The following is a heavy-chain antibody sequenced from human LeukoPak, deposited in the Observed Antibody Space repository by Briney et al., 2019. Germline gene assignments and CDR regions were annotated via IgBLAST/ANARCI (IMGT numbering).Heavy chain of an antibody. Sequence: ASVKVSCKASGYTFTGYYMHWVRQAPGQGLEWMGWINPNSGGTNYAQKFQGRVTMTRDTSISTAYMELSRLRSDDTAVYYCARGGGYCSSTSCRRAFDIWGQGTMVTVSS. J-gene: IGHJ3*02. D-gene: IGHD2-2*01. CDR1: GYTFTGYY. CDR2: INPNSGGT. CDR3: ARGGGYCSSTSCRRAFDI. V-gene: IGHV1-2*02.